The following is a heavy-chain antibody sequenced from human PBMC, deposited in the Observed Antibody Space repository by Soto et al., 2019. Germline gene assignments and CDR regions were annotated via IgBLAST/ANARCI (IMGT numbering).Heavy chain of an antibody. Sequence: GGSLRLSCASSGFTFNSYAMSLFRKSPGKGLEWVSTVSGSGGFTYYADSVKGRFTISRDNSKNTVYLQMNSLRAEDTAVYYCAQDRYYASGYNTLPFYRDKGTLVTVSS. J-gene: IGHJ4*02. CDR2: VSGSGGFT. CDR1: GFTFNSYA. D-gene: IGHD3-10*01. V-gene: IGHV3-23*01. CDR3: AQDRYYASGYNTLPFY.